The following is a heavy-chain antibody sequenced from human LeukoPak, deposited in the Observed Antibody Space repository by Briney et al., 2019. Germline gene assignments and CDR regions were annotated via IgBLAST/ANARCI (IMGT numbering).Heavy chain of an antibody. CDR1: GFTFSSHA. CDR2: ISGSGGST. J-gene: IGHJ4*02. D-gene: IGHD3-3*01. CDR3: AKVKRRTIFGVVITGFAY. V-gene: IGHV3-23*01. Sequence: GGSLRLSCAASGFTFSSHAMSWVRQAPGKGLEWVSAISGSGGSTYYADSVKGRFTISRDNSKNTLYLQMNSLRAEDRAVYYCAKVKRRTIFGVVITGFAYWGQGTLVTVSS.